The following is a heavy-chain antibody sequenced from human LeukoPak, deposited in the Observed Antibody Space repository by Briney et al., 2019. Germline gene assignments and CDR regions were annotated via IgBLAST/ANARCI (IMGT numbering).Heavy chain of an antibody. CDR2: FIDSGSST. D-gene: IGHD3-10*01. J-gene: IGHJ6*02. Sequence: PGGSLRLSCAASGFTFSNYAMSWVRQAPGRGRDWVSPFIDSGSSTYYADSVKGRFTISRDNSKNTLYLQMDSLRVEDTAIYYCAKVPYSDYGSGRPPFMDVWGQGTTVAVSS. CDR1: GFTFSNYA. CDR3: AKVPYSDYGSGRPPFMDV. V-gene: IGHV3-23*01.